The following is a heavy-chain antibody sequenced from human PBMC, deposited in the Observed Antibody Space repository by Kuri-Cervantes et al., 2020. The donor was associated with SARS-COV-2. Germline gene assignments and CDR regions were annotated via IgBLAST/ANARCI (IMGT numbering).Heavy chain of an antibody. Sequence: GSLRLSCTVSGGSVNSGSYYWSWIRQPPGKGLEWIGDIFYSGRTNYSPSLKSRITMSVDTSKDQFSLKFTSVTAADTAVYYCARTQSGTLFGVVATFDSWGQGILVTVSS. CDR1: GGSVNSGSYY. CDR2: IFYSGRT. D-gene: IGHD3-3*01. J-gene: IGHJ4*02. CDR3: ARTQSGTLFGVVATFDS. V-gene: IGHV4-61*01.